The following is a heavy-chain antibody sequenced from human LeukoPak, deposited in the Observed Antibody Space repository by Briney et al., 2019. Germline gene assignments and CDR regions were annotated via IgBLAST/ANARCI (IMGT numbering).Heavy chain of an antibody. D-gene: IGHD4-17*01. Sequence: PGGSLRLSCAASGFTFSSYAMHWVRQAPGKGLEWVAFIRYDGSNKYYADSVKGRFTISRDNSKNTLYLQMNSLRSEDTAVYYCARGAMTTVTTGLRFDPWGQGTLVTVSS. CDR2: IRYDGSNK. CDR1: GFTFSSYA. V-gene: IGHV3-30*02. CDR3: ARGAMTTVTTGLRFDP. J-gene: IGHJ5*02.